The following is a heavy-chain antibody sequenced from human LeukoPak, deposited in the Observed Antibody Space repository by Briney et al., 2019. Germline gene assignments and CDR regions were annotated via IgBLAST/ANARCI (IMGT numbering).Heavy chain of an antibody. CDR3: ARDVYGADY. Sequence: SETLSLTCAVYGGSFSGYYWSWIRQPPGKGLEWIGEINHSGSTNYNPSLKSRVTISVDTSKNQFSLKLSSVTAADTAVYYCARDVYGADYWGQGTLDTVSS. J-gene: IGHJ4*02. V-gene: IGHV4-34*01. D-gene: IGHD4-17*01. CDR1: GGSFSGYY. CDR2: INHSGST.